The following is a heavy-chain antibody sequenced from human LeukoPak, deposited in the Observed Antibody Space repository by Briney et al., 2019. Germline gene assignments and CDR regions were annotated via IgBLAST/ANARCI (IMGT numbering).Heavy chain of an antibody. CDR2: ISINRGNT. D-gene: IGHD6-13*01. J-gene: IGHJ5*02. V-gene: IGHV1-18*01. Sequence: ASVKVSCKASGYISTNYGISWVRQAPGQGLEWIGWISINRGNTNYAQKFQGRVSMTTDTSTSTAYMELRSLRSDDTAVYYCARDSPYTGEPQLVRSYNWFDPWGQGTLVTVSS. CDR1: GYISTNYG. CDR3: ARDSPYTGEPQLVRSYNWFDP.